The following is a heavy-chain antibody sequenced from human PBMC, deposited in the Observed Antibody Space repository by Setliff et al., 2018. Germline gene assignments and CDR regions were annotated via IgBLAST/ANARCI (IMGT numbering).Heavy chain of an antibody. CDR1: GYSFTSFD. V-gene: IGHV1-8*01. J-gene: IGHJ4*02. CDR2: IKPSDGGT. CDR3: ARGVGAVGDF. Sequence: ASVKVSCKTSGYSFTSFDVNWVRQATGQGLEWLGYIKPSDGGTKYAQKFQGRVTMTRDISTSTFYMELSSLTSEDTALYYCARGVGAVGDFWGQGTPVTVSS. D-gene: IGHD1-26*01.